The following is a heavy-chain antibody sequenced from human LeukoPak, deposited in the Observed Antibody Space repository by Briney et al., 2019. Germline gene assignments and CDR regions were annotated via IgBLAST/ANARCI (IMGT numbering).Heavy chain of an antibody. V-gene: IGHV4-61*08. CDR3: ARHFRPARRGFDY. CDR2: IYYSGST. J-gene: IGHJ4*02. D-gene: IGHD6-6*01. Sequence: PSETLSLTCTVSGGSISSGGYYWSWVRQPPGKGLEWIGYIYYSGSTNYNPSLKSRVTISVDTSKNQFSLKLSSVTAADTAVYYCARHFRPARRGFDYWGQGTLVTVSS. CDR1: GGSISSGGYY.